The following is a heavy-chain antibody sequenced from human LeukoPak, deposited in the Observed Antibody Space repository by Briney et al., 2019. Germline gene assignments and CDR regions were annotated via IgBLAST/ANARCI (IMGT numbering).Heavy chain of an antibody. CDR2: ISWKSDSM. J-gene: IGHJ4*02. CDR3: AKDGGHSSVLYYFES. Sequence: GGSLRLSCEASGFIFDDYAMHWVRQAPGKGLEWVSGISWKSDSMRYADSVKGRFTVSRDNAKNSLYLEMNSLRPEDTAFYYCAKDGGHSSVLYYFESWGQGTLVTVSS. CDR1: GFIFDDYA. D-gene: IGHD6-19*01. V-gene: IGHV3-9*01.